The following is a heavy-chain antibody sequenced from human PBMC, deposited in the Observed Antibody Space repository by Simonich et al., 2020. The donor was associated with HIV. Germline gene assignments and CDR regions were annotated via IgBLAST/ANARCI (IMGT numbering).Heavy chain of an antibody. CDR3: ASGGSISSVWADDY. D-gene: IGHD3-16*01. CDR2: ISYDGSNK. CDR1: GCTFSSYA. V-gene: IGHV3-30*07. J-gene: IGHJ4*02. Sequence: QVQLVESGGGVVQPGRSLRLSCAASGCTFSSYAMHWVRQAPGKGLEWVAVISYDGSNKYYADSVKGRFTISRDNSKNTLYLQMNSLRAEDTAVYYCASGGSISSVWADDYWGQGTLVTVSS.